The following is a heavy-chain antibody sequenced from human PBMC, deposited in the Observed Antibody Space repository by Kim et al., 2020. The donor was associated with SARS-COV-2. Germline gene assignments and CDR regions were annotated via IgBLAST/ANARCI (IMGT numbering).Heavy chain of an antibody. D-gene: IGHD1-7*01. CDR1: GGSISSGSYY. V-gene: IGHV4-61*02. CDR2: IYTSGST. CDR3: ARGTWNYDGFGAFDI. J-gene: IGHJ3*02. Sequence: SETLSLTCTVSGGSISSGSYYWSWIRQPAGKGLEWIGRIYTSGSTNYNPSLKSRVTISVDTSKNQFSLKLSSVTAADTAVYYCARGTWNYDGFGAFDIWGQGTMATVSS.